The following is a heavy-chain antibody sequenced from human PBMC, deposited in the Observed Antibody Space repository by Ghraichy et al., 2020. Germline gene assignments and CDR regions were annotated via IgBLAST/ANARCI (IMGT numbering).Heavy chain of an antibody. CDR3: ARDEIFGVVYGMDV. CDR1: GGSFSGYY. CDR2: INHSGST. V-gene: IGHV4-34*01. J-gene: IGHJ6*02. D-gene: IGHD3-3*01. Sequence: SETLSLTCAVYGGSFSGYYWSWIRQPPGKGLEWIGEINHSGSTNYNPSLKSRVTISVDTSKNQFSLKLSSVTAADTAVYYCARDEIFGVVYGMDVWGQGTTVTVSS.